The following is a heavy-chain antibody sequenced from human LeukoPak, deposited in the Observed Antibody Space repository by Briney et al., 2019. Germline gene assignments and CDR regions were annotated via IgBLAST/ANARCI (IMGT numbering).Heavy chain of an antibody. CDR2: ISTSSSYI. J-gene: IGHJ6*03. Sequence: GGSLRLSCAASGFTFSSYSMNWVRQPPGKGLEWVSWISTSSSYIYYADSVKGRFTISRENAKNSLYLQMNSLRAEDTAVYYCASMDWRQSRYYMDVWGKGTTVTISS. CDR1: GFTFSSYS. D-gene: IGHD5-24*01. CDR3: ASMDWRQSRYYMDV. V-gene: IGHV3-21*01.